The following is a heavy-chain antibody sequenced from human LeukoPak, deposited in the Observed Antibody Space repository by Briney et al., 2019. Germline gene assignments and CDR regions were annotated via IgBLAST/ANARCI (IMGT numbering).Heavy chain of an antibody. Sequence: GGSLRLSCAASGFTFSSYGMHWVRQAPGKGLEWVAVIWYDGSNKYYADSVKGRFTISRDNSKNTLYLQMNSLRAEDTAVYYCARDNAGYGMDVWGQGTTVTVSS. CDR3: ARDNAGYGMDV. CDR2: IWYDGSNK. V-gene: IGHV3-33*01. D-gene: IGHD2-8*01. J-gene: IGHJ6*02. CDR1: GFTFSSYG.